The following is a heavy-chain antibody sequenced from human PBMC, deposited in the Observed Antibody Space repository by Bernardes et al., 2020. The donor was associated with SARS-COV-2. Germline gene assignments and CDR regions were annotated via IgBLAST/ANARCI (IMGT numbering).Heavy chain of an antibody. CDR1: GFTFSSYA. CDR3: AKDLIQASSSSYYYYGMDV. D-gene: IGHD6-6*01. J-gene: IGHJ6*02. CDR2: ISGSGGST. Sequence: GRSLRVSCAASGFTFSSYAMSWVRQAPGKGLEWVSAISGSGGSTYYADSVKGRFTISRDNSKNTLYLQMNSLRAEDTAVYYCAKDLIQASSSSYYYYGMDVWGQGTTVTVSS. V-gene: IGHV3-23*01.